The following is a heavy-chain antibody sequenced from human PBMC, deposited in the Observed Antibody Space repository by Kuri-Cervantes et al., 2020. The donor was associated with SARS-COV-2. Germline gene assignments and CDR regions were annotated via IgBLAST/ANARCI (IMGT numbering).Heavy chain of an antibody. V-gene: IGHV4-39*07. D-gene: IGHD3-3*01. Sequence: CTVTDGCISTSSYYWDWIRKPPGKGLELIGNIYFNGKTFYNPSLKSRVTLSLDASRNQLSLKLSYVTATDAAVDYCARDAVMDYDFWSPGWFDAWTQGILVTVSS. CDR1: DGCISTSSYY. J-gene: IGHJ5*02. CDR3: ARDAVMDYDFWSPGWFDA. CDR2: IYFNGKT.